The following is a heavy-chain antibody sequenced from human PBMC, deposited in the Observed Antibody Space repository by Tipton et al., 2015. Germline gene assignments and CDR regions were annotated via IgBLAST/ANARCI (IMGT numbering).Heavy chain of an antibody. CDR3: ARDLEHGMDV. Sequence: TLSLTCAVSAYSISSDYYWGWIRQPPGKGLEWIGSISHSGNTYYNPSLKSRITISLNTSKNQFSLKMSSVTAADTAVYFCARDLEHGMDVWGQGTTVTVS. V-gene: IGHV4-38-2*02. J-gene: IGHJ6*02. CDR2: ISHSGNT. CDR1: AYSISSDYY.